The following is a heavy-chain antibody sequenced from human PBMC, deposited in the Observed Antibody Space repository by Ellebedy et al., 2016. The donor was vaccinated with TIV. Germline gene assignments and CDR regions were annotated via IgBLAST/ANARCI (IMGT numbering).Heavy chain of an antibody. CDR1: GGSISSYY. Sequence: MPSETLSLTCTVSGGSISSYYWSWIRQPPGKGLEWIGYMSYSGSTNYNTSLKSRVPISGDTSKTQFSLKLNSVTAADTAVYYCARVVRTIFGVVTSYGLDVWGQGTTVTVSS. CDR3: ARVVRTIFGVVTSYGLDV. D-gene: IGHD3-3*01. V-gene: IGHV4-59*01. CDR2: MSYSGST. J-gene: IGHJ6*02.